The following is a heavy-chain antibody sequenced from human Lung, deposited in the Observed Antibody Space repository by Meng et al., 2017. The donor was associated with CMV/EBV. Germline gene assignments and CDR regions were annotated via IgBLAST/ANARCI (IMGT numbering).Heavy chain of an antibody. J-gene: IGHJ4*02. V-gene: IGHV1-8*01. CDR3: ARGFLAAKSGLRSLAY. CDR2: MNPNSGNT. CDR1: GYTFTSYD. D-gene: IGHD2-15*01. Sequence: SXXVSXKASGYTFTSYDINWVRQATGQGLEWMGWMNPNSGNTGYAQKFQGRVTMTRNTSISTAYMELSSLRSEDTAVYYCARGFLAAKSGLRSLAYWGQGTLVTVSS.